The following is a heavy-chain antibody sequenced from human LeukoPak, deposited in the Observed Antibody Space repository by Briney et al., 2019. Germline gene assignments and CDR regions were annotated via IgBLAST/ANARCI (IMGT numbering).Heavy chain of an antibody. CDR2: IIPILGIA. V-gene: IGHV1-69*02. CDR3: ARAVGATMPHFYY. D-gene: IGHD1-26*01. Sequence: SVKVSCKASGGTFSSYTISWERQAPGQGLEWMGRIIPILGIANYAQKFQGRVTITADKSTSTAYMELSSLRSEDTAVYYCARAVGATMPHFYYWGQGTLVTVSS. CDR1: GGTFSSYT. J-gene: IGHJ4*02.